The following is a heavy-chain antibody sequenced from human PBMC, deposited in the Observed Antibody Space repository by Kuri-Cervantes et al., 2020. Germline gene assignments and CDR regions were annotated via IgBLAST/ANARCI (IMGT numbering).Heavy chain of an antibody. V-gene: IGHV6-1*01. CDR2: TYHRSKWYN. J-gene: IGHJ4*02. CDR1: GDSVSSNSAA. Sequence: SCAISGDSVSSNSAAWNWIRQSPSRGLEWLGRTYHRSKWYNDYAVSVKSRITINPDTSKNQFSLQLNSVTPEDTAVYYCARDGEQQQVAWYFDYWGQGTLVTVSS. D-gene: IGHD6-13*01. CDR3: ARDGEQQQVAWYFDY.